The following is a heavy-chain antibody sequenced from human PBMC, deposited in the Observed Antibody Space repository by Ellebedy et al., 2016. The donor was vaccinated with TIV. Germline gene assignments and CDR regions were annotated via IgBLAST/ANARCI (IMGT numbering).Heavy chain of an antibody. CDR3: ARDGAYGDYSPGYYGMDV. V-gene: IGHV3-7*03. J-gene: IGHJ6*02. D-gene: IGHD4-17*01. CDR1: RFTFSGYW. Sequence: GESLKISCAASRFTFSGYWMSWVRQAPGKGLEWVANINGDGSKKYYVDSVKGRFTISIDNGKNSVYRQMNSLRTEDTALYYCARDGAYGDYSPGYYGMDVWGQGTTVTVSS. CDR2: INGDGSKK.